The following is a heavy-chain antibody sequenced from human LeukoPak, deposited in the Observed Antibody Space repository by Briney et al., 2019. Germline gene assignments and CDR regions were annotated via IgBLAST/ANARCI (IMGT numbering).Heavy chain of an antibody. Sequence: KPGGSLRLSCAASGFTFSGYSMNWVRQAPGKGLEWVSSISSSSSYIYYADSVKGRFTISRDNAKNSLYLQMNSLRAEDTAVYYCARPSPEVEETYFDLWGRGTLVTVSS. V-gene: IGHV3-21*01. CDR3: ARPSPEVEETYFDL. CDR2: ISSSSSYI. J-gene: IGHJ2*01. CDR1: GFTFSGYS. D-gene: IGHD2-15*01.